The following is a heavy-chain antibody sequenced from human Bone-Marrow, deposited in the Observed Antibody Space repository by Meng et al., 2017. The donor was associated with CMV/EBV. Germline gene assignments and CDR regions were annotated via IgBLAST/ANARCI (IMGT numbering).Heavy chain of an antibody. CDR3: ARDPPQKLGGMDV. CDR2: ISSSSSYI. J-gene: IGHJ6*02. V-gene: IGHV3-21*01. Sequence: GESLKISCAASGFTFSSYSVNWVRQAPGKGLEWVSSISSSSSYIYYADSVKGRFTISRDNAKNSLYLQMNSLRAEDTAVYYCARDPPQKLGGMDVWGQGTTVTVSS. D-gene: IGHD3-10*01. CDR1: GFTFSSYS.